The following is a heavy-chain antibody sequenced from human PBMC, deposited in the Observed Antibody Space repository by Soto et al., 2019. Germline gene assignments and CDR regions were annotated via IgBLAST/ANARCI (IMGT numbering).Heavy chain of an antibody. V-gene: IGHV3-30*18. CDR3: AKDEDSSSWYVYYYGMDV. CDR2: ISYDGSNK. D-gene: IGHD6-13*01. CDR1: GFTFSNYG. J-gene: IGHJ6*02. Sequence: QVQLVESGGGVVQPGRSLRLSCAASGFTFSNYGMHWVRQAPGKGLEWVAVISYDGSNKKYADSVKGRFTISRDNSKHTLYLQMNSLRAEDTAVYYCAKDEDSSSWYVYYYGMDVWGQGTTVTVSS.